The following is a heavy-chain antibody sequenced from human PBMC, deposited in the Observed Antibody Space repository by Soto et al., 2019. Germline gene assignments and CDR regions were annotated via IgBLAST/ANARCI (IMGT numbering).Heavy chain of an antibody. J-gene: IGHJ5*02. D-gene: IGHD3-16*01. V-gene: IGHV4-30-2*01. CDR3: ARAVAPYLGTWFDP. Sequence: QLQLQESGSGLVKPSQTLSLTCAVSGGSISSGNSYAWSWIRQPPGKALEWIGSISHTGRTSYNPSLKGRVTMSVDKAKHQFSLKLSSVTAADMAVYYCARAVAPYLGTWFDPWGQGSLVIVSS. CDR2: ISHTGRT. CDR1: GGSISSGNSYA.